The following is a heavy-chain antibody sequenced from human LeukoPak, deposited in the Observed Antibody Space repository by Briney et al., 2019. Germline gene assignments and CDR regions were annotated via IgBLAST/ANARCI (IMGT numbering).Heavy chain of an antibody. CDR2: IYYSGST. D-gene: IGHD5-18*01. J-gene: IGHJ4*02. V-gene: IGHV4-59*01. CDR1: GGSISSYY. CDR3: ARVDSAMSFDY. Sequence: SETLSLTCTVSGGSISSYYWSWIRQPPGKGLEWIGYIYYSGSTNYNPSLKSRVTISVDTSKNQFSLKLSSVTAADTAVYYCARVDSAMSFDYWGQGTLVTVSS.